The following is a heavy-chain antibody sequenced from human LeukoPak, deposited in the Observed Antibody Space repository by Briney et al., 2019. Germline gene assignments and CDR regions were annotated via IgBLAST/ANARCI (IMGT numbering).Heavy chain of an antibody. Sequence: SETLSLTCAVSSGPFSGYSWTWIRQSPGKGLEWIGDINHSGSANYNPSLKSRVTISADTSKNQFSLKLYSVTAADTAVYYCATRKLGNDYWGQGTLVTVSS. D-gene: IGHD7-27*01. V-gene: IGHV4-34*01. CDR3: ATRKLGNDY. CDR2: INHSGSA. J-gene: IGHJ4*02. CDR1: SGPFSGYS.